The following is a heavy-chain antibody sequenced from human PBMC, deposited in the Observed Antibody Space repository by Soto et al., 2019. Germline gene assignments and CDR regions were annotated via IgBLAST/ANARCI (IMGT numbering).Heavy chain of an antibody. Sequence: GGALRVSCAASGFTCSSYSMNWVRQAPGKGLEWVSSISSSSSYIYYADSVKGRFTISRDNAKNSLYLQMNSLRAEDTAVYYCARESLRFLEWSNYGMDVWGQGTTVTVSS. D-gene: IGHD3-3*01. V-gene: IGHV3-21*01. J-gene: IGHJ6*02. CDR3: ARESLRFLEWSNYGMDV. CDR2: ISSSSSYI. CDR1: GFTCSSYS.